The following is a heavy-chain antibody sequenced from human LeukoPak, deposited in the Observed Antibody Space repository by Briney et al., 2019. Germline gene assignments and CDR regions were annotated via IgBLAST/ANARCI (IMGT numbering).Heavy chain of an antibody. CDR3: ARVTSGYIGPLDY. V-gene: IGHV4-31*03. CDR2: IYYSGST. D-gene: IGHD3-22*01. CDR1: GGSISSGAYY. J-gene: IGHJ4*02. Sequence: PSQTLSLTCTVSGGSISSGAYYWSWIRQHPGKGLEWIGSIYYSGSTYYNPSLKSRVTISIDTSENQFSLKLSSVTAADTAVYYCARVTSGYIGPLDYWGQGTLVTVSS.